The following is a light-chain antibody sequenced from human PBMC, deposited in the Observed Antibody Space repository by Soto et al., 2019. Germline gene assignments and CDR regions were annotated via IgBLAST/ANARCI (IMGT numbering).Light chain of an antibody. J-gene: IGLJ3*02. CDR3: SSYTSSTTLV. CDR1: SSDVGVYNY. Sequence: QSALTQPASVSGSPGQSITISCTGTSSDVGVYNYVSWYQQHPGKAPKLMIYEVSNRPSGVSNRFSGSKSGNTASLTISGLQAEDEGDYYCSSYTSSTTLVFGGGTQLTVL. CDR2: EVS. V-gene: IGLV2-14*01.